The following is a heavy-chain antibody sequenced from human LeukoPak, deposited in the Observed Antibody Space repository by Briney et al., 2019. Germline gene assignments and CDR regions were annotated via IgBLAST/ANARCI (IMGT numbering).Heavy chain of an antibody. Sequence: SETLSLTSTVSGGSISSYYWSWIRQPAGKGLEWLGRFYISGSTNYNPSLKSRVTMSVDTSKNHFSLRLNSVTAADTAVYYCARDFLLQSEGLFDYWGQGTLVTVSS. J-gene: IGHJ4*02. CDR2: FYISGST. D-gene: IGHD4-11*01. V-gene: IGHV4-4*07. CDR3: ARDFLLQSEGLFDY. CDR1: GGSISSYY.